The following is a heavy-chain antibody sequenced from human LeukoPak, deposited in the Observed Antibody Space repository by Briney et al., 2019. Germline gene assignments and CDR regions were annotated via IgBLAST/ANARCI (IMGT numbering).Heavy chain of an antibody. CDR2: IYTSGST. J-gene: IGHJ5*02. Sequence: SETLSLTCTVSGGSISSGSYYWSRIRQPAGKGLEWIGRIYTSGSTNYNPSLKSRVTISVDTSKNQFSLKLSSVTAADTAVYYCARDENLKIVGATTGSSNWFDPWGQGTLVTVSS. D-gene: IGHD1-26*01. V-gene: IGHV4-61*02. CDR3: ARDENLKIVGATTGSSNWFDP. CDR1: GGSISSGSYY.